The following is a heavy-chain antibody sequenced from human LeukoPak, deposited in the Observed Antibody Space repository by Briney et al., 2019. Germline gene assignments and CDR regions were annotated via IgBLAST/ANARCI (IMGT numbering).Heavy chain of an antibody. Sequence: GGSLRLSCAASGFTFSSYEMNWVRQAPGKGLEWVSYISSSGSTIYCADSVKGRFTISRDNAKNSLYLQMNSLRAEDTAVYYCARDLRSVVPAANGAYYYYGMDVWGQGTTVTVSS. CDR1: GFTFSSYE. D-gene: IGHD2-2*01. CDR3: ARDLRSVVPAANGAYYYYGMDV. J-gene: IGHJ6*02. V-gene: IGHV3-48*03. CDR2: ISSSGSTI.